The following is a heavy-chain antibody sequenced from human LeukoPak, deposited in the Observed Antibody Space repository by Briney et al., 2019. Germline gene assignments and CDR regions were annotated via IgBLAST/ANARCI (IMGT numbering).Heavy chain of an antibody. CDR3: ARGNYDFAYDP. V-gene: IGHV3-21*01. CDR2: LSTSGSYI. CDR1: GFIVNDFD. J-gene: IGHJ5*02. Sequence: GGSLRLSCAASGFIVNDFDMNWVRQAPGKGLEWVSYLSTSGSYIHYADSVKGRFTISRDAGKNSLYLQLDSPTVEDTAVYFCARGNYDFAYDPWGQGTLVTVSS. D-gene: IGHD3-3*01.